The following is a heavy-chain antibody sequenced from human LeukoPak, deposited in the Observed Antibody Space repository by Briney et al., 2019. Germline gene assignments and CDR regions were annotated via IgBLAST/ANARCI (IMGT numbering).Heavy chain of an antibody. J-gene: IGHJ4*02. CDR1: GYSISSGYY. CDR2: IYHSGST. Sequence: SETLSLTYAVSGYSISSGYYWGWIQQPPGKGLEWIGSIYHSGSTYYNPSLKSRVTISVDTSKNQFSLKLSSVTAADTGVYYCARGTTFLDYWGQGTLVTVSS. CDR3: ARGTTFLDY. D-gene: IGHD2/OR15-2a*01. V-gene: IGHV4-38-2*01.